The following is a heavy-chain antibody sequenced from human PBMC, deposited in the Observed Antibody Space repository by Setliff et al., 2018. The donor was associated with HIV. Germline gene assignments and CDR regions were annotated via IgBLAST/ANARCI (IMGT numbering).Heavy chain of an antibody. CDR1: GYTFTSYA. J-gene: IGHJ3*02. D-gene: IGHD3-10*01. V-gene: IGHV1-3*01. Sequence: ASVKVSCKASGYTFTSYAMHWVRQAPGQRLEWMGWINAGNGNTKYSQKFQGRATITRDTSASTAYMELSSLRSEDTAVYYCARSTYYYGSGSYYEDAFDIWGQGTMVTVSS. CDR2: INAGNGNT. CDR3: ARSTYYYGSGSYYEDAFDI.